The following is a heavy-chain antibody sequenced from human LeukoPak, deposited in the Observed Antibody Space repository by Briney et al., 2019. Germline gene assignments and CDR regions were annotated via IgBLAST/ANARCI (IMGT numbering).Heavy chain of an antibody. CDR2: INHSGST. CDR1: GGSFSGYY. D-gene: IGHD2-2*01. V-gene: IGHV4-34*01. CDR3: ARGPSVLDY. Sequence: PSETLSLTCAVYGGSFSGYYWSCLRQPPGRGVEWIAEINHSGSTNYNPSLKSRVTISVDTSKNQFSLKLSSVTAADTAVYDCARGPSVLDYWGQGTLVTVSS. J-gene: IGHJ4*02.